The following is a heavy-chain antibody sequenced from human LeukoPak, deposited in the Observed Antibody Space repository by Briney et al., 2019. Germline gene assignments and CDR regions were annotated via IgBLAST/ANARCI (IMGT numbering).Heavy chain of an antibody. CDR1: GFSFNTFE. D-gene: IGHD1-7*01. J-gene: IGHJ3*01. CDR3: ARRTFPNDAFDV. V-gene: IGHV3-21*01. CDR2: ISGSGSDI. Sequence: PGGSLRLSCAASGFSFNTFEMNWVRQAPGKGLEWFSAISGSGSDIYYADSVKGRFTISRDNPKRSLYLQMNSLRAEDTAVYYCARRTFPNDAFDVWGQGTVVTVSS.